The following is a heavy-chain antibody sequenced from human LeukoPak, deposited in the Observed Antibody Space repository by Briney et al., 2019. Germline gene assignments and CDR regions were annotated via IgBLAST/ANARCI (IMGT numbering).Heavy chain of an antibody. CDR2: IKQDGSEK. J-gene: IGHJ4*02. V-gene: IGHV3-7*01. CDR1: GFTFSSYW. CDR3: ASLSGFYQSY. D-gene: IGHD3-22*01. Sequence: GGSLRLSCAASGFTFSSYWMSWVRQAPGKGLEWVANIKQDGSEKYYVDSVKGRFTISRDNTKNSLYLHMSDLRPEDTALYYCASLSGFYQSYWGQGTLVTVSS.